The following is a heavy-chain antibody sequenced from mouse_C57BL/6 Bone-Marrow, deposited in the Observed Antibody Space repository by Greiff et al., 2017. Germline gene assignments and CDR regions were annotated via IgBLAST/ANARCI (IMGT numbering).Heavy chain of an antibody. V-gene: IGHV14-4*01. J-gene: IGHJ2*01. CDR2: IDPENGDT. CDR1: GFNIKDDY. Sequence: EVMLVESGAELVRPGASVKLSCTASGFNIKDDYMHWVKQRPEQGLEWIGWIDPENGDTEYASKFQGKATITAYTSSTTAYLQLSRLTSEDTAVYYCTIYFPTFDYWCQGTTLTVSS. CDR3: TIYFPTFDY. D-gene: IGHD2-1*01.